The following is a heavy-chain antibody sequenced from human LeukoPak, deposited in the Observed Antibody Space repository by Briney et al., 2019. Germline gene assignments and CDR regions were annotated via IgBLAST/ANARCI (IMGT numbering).Heavy chain of an antibody. CDR1: GFTFSDYY. CDR2: ISSKVSTI. V-gene: IGHV3-11*01. D-gene: IGHD2-15*01. CDR3: ARVVVRGSTTRTGAFDI. Sequence: GGSLRLACAAAGFTFSDYYIRWIRQAPGEWLEWVAYISSKVSTIYYGDSVKGPFTISRDHAKNSLYLQMNRLRAEDTAVYYCARVVVRGSTTRTGAFDIWGQGTMVTVSS. J-gene: IGHJ3*02.